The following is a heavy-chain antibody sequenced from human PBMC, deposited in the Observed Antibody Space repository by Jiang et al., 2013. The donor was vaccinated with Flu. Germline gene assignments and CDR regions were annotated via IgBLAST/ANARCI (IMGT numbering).Heavy chain of an antibody. CDR2: ISGSGNST. D-gene: IGHD4-17*01. J-gene: IGHJ4*02. CDR3: AKDHYADYGDYDPYQFDY. CDR1: GFTFSSYA. Sequence: GGLVQPGGSLRLSCAASGFTFSSYAMSWVRQAPGKGLEWVSGISGSGNSTYYADSVKGRFTISRDNSKNTLSLQMNSLRAGDTAVYYCAKDHYADYGDYDPYQFDYWGQGTLLTVSS. V-gene: IGHV3-23*01.